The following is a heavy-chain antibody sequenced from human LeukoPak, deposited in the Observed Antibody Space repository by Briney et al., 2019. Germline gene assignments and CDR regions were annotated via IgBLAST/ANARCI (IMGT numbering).Heavy chain of an antibody. CDR1: GFTFSDYY. D-gene: IGHD6-19*01. CDR3: ARESVAVAAMFDY. CDR2: ISSSGSTI. V-gene: IGHV3-11*04. Sequence: PGGSLRLSCAASGFTFSDYYMSWIRQAPGKGLEWVSYISSSGSTIYYADSVKGRFTISRDNAKNSLYLQMNSLRAEDTAVYYCARESVAVAAMFDYWGQGTLVTVSS. J-gene: IGHJ4*02.